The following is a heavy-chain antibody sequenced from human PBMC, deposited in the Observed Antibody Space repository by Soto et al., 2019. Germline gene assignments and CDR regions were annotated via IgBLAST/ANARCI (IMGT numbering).Heavy chain of an antibody. CDR1: GYTFTSYY. CDR3: ARSKDGYCSGGSCYYYYGMDV. D-gene: IGHD2-15*01. CDR2: INPSGGST. V-gene: IGHV1-46*01. Sequence: SCKASGYTFTSYYMHGVRQAPGQGLAWMGIINPSGGSTSYAQKFQGRVTMTRDTSTSTVYMELSSLRSEDTAVYYCARSKDGYCSGGSCYYYYGMDVWGQGTMVTVS. J-gene: IGHJ6*02.